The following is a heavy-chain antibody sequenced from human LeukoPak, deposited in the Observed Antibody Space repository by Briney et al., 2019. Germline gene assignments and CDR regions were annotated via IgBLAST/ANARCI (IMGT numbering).Heavy chain of an antibody. CDR1: GYTFTGYY. D-gene: IGHD5-12*01. J-gene: IGHJ6*02. Sequence: ASVKVSCKASGYTFTGYYMHWVRQAPGQGLEWMGWINPNSGGTNYAQKFQGRVTMTRDTSISTAYMELRRLRSDDTAVYYCARDGGYDSGYYYYYYGMDVWGQGPTVTVSS. V-gene: IGHV1-2*02. CDR2: INPNSGGT. CDR3: ARDGGYDSGYYYYYYGMDV.